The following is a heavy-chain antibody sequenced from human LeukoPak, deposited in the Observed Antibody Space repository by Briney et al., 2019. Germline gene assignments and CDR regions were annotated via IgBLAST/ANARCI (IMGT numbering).Heavy chain of an antibody. CDR3: ARGPPPDFDC. V-gene: IGHV4-61*02. CDR2: IYSSGST. Sequence: SETLSLTCTVSGGSINSSSYYWSWIRQPVGKGLEWIGRIYSSGSTDYNPSLKSRVSMSVDTSKNQFSLNLRSVTAADTAVYYCARGPPPDFDCWGQGTLVTVSS. CDR1: GGSINSSSYY. J-gene: IGHJ4*02.